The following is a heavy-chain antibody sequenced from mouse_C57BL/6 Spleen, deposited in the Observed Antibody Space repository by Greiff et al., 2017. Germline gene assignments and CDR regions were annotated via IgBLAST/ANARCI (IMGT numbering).Heavy chain of an antibody. Sequence: EVKLMESGPELVKPGASVKISCKASGYSFTDYNMNWVKQSNGKSLEWIGVINPNYGTTSYNQKFKGKATLTVDQSSSTAYMQLNSLTSEDSAVYYCARDSDLLRYRFAYWGQGTLVTVSA. J-gene: IGHJ3*01. CDR3: ARDSDLLRYRFAY. V-gene: IGHV1-39*01. D-gene: IGHD1-1*01. CDR2: INPNYGTT. CDR1: GYSFTDYN.